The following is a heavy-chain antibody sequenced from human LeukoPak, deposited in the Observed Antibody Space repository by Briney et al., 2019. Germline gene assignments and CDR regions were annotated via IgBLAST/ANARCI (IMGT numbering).Heavy chain of an antibody. CDR1: GGSISSSSYY. J-gene: IGHJ6*03. Sequence: NPSETLSLTCTVSGGSISSSSYYWGWIRQPPGKGLEWIGSIYYSGSTYYNPSLKSRVTISVDTSKNQFSLKLSSVTAADTAVYYCARHLPAAYYYYMDVWGKGTTVTVSS. CDR3: ARHLPAAYYYYMDV. CDR2: IYYSGST. V-gene: IGHV4-39*01. D-gene: IGHD2-2*01.